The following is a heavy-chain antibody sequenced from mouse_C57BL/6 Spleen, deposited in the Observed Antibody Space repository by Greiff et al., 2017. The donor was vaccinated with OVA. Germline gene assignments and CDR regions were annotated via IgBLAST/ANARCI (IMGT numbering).Heavy chain of an antibody. CDR3: TRRLHHYYAMDY. Sequence: QVQLQQSGAELVRPGASVTLSCKASGYTFTDYEMHWVKQTPVHGLEWIGAIDPETGGTAYNQKFKGKAILTADKSSSTAYMALRSLTSEDSAVYYCTRRLHHYYAMDYWGQGTTVTVSS. J-gene: IGHJ4*01. CDR2: IDPETGGT. CDR1: GYTFTDYE. V-gene: IGHV1-15*01. D-gene: IGHD2-4*01.